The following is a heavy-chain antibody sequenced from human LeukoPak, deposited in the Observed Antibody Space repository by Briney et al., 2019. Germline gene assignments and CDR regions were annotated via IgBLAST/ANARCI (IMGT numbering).Heavy chain of an antibody. CDR2: ISSSSSYI. J-gene: IGHJ3*02. CDR1: GFTFSSYS. Sequence: PGGSLRLSCAASGFTFSSYSMNWVRQAPGKGLEWVSSISSSSSYIYYADSVKGRFTISRDDAKNSLYLQMNSLRAEDTAVYYCARDPGDAFDIWGQGTTVTVSS. V-gene: IGHV3-21*04. CDR3: ARDPGDAFDI.